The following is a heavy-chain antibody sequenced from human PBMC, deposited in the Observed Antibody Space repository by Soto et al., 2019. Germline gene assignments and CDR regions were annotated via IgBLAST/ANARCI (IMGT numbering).Heavy chain of an antibody. CDR3: ARVRAYGDETYYYYHYGMDV. D-gene: IGHD4-17*01. CDR1: GGTFSSYA. J-gene: IGHJ6*02. V-gene: IGHV1-69*13. Sequence: SVKVSCKASGGTFSSYAISWVQQAPGQGLEWMGGIIPIFGTANYAQKFQGRVTITADESTSTAYMELSSLRSEDTAVYYCARVRAYGDETYYYYHYGMDVWGQGTTVTVSS. CDR2: IIPIFGTA.